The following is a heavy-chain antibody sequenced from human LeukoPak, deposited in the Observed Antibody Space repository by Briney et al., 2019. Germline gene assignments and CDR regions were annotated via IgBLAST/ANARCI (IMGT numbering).Heavy chain of an antibody. CDR3: ARVREGHTSAHPLFDY. Sequence: GASVKVSCKASGYTFTGQFLHWVRQAPGQGLEWMGWINPNSGGTNYAQKFQGRVTLTTDTSISTAYMELSRLGSDDTALYYCARVREGHTSAHPLFDYWGQGTLVTVSS. J-gene: IGHJ4*02. V-gene: IGHV1-2*02. D-gene: IGHD1-26*01. CDR1: GYTFTGQF. CDR2: INPNSGGT.